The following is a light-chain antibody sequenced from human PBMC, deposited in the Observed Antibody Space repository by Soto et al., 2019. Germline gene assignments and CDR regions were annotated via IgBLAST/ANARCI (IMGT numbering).Light chain of an antibody. CDR3: QQYNTYSYT. J-gene: IGKJ2*01. V-gene: IGKV1-5*01. CDR2: DAS. CDR1: QSIISW. Sequence: DIQMTQSPSTLSASVGDIVTITCRASQSIISWLAWYQQKPGKAPKLLIYDASSLESRVPSRFSGRGSGTEFTLTISGLRPDDFATDYCQQYNTYSYTFGQGTKLEIK.